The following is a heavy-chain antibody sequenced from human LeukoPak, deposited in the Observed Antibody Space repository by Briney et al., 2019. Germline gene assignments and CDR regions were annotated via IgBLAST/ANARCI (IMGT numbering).Heavy chain of an antibody. Sequence: SETLSLTCTVSGGSISSGGYYWSWIRQHPGKGLEWIGYIYYSGSTYYNPSLKSRVTISVDTSKNQFSLKLSSVTAADTAVYYCARDQYYDSSGYLTDAFDIWGQGTVVTVSS. CDR2: IYYSGST. CDR3: ARDQYYDSSGYLTDAFDI. V-gene: IGHV4-31*03. CDR1: GGSISSGGYY. D-gene: IGHD3-22*01. J-gene: IGHJ3*02.